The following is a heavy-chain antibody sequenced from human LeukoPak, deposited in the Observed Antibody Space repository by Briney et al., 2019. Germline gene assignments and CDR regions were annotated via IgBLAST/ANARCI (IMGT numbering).Heavy chain of an antibody. CDR2: IYYTGST. V-gene: IGHV4-59*01. J-gene: IGHJ4*02. Sequence: SETLSLTCTVSGGSISSYYWSWIRQPPGKGLEWIGYIYYTGSTNYNPSLKSRVTISVDTSKNQFSLKLSSVTAADTAVYYCARVDSSNWYDSRGYFDYWGQGTLVTVSS. CDR1: GGSISSYY. D-gene: IGHD6-13*01. CDR3: ARVDSSNWYDSRGYFDY.